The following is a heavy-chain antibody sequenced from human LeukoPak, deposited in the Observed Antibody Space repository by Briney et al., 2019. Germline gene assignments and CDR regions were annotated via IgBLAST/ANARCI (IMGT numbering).Heavy chain of an antibody. CDR1: GFTFSSYA. V-gene: IGHV3-48*02. CDR3: ARVSGWPWDH. J-gene: IGHJ4*02. Sequence: PGRSLRLSCAASGFTFSSYAMHWVRQAPGKGLEWVSYISLSSTTIYYADSVKGRFTISRDDAKNSLYLQMNSLRDEDTAVYYCARVSGWPWDHWGQGTLVTVSS. D-gene: IGHD2-15*01. CDR2: ISLSSTTI.